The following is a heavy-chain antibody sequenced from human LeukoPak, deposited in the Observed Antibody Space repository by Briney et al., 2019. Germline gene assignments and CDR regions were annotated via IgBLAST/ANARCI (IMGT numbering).Heavy chain of an antibody. J-gene: IGHJ5*02. V-gene: IGHV4-34*01. CDR1: GGSFSGYY. CDR3: ARTRQWRPLFDP. CDR2: INHSGST. D-gene: IGHD6-19*01. Sequence: SETLSLTCAVYGGSFSGYYWSWIRQPPGKGLEWIGEINHSGSTNYNPSLKSRVTISVDTSKNQFSLKLSSVTAADTAVYYCARTRQWRPLFDPWGQGTLVTVSS.